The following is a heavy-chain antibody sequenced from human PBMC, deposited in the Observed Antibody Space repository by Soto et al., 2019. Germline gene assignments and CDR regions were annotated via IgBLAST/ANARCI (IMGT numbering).Heavy chain of an antibody. CDR1: GFTFSSYA. V-gene: IGHV3-23*01. CDR2: ISGSGGST. CDR3: AKGSTGSSGWSPVENYYMDV. D-gene: IGHD6-19*01. J-gene: IGHJ6*03. Sequence: GGSLRLSCAASGFTFSSYAMSWVRQAPGKGLEWVSAISGSGGSTYYADSVKGRFTISRDNSKNTQYLQMNSLRAEDTAVYYCAKGSTGSSGWSPVENYYMDVWGKGTTVTVSS.